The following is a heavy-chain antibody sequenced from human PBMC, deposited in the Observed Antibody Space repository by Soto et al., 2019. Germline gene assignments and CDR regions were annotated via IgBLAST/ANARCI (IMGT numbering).Heavy chain of an antibody. CDR3: ARVGSRDAYNYVLDQ. CDR2: VISASGSV. J-gene: IGHJ1*01. Sequence: QVQVVQSGAEVKKPASSVKISCKASGRIFSSFPTSWVRQVPGQGLEWMGGVISASGSVTYAPKFQGRVTMTAVNSAGIGYMELTSLTSEDTAIYYCARVGSRDAYNYVLDQWGPGTMVTVSS. D-gene: IGHD5-18*01. V-gene: IGHV1-69*06. CDR1: GRIFSSFP.